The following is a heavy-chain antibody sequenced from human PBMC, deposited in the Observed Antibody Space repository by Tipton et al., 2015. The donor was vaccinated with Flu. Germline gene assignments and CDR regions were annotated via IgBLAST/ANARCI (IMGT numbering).Heavy chain of an antibody. Sequence: TLSLTCTASGGSMSSFYWSWIRQPAGKGLEFIGRIYTSGTSNYNPSLKSRVTMSIDTSKNQFSLKLNSVTAADTAVYYCARAVGGWPHTSAAFDIWGQGTMVTVSS. CDR1: GGSMSSFY. CDR3: ARAVGGWPHTSAAFDI. CDR2: IYTSGTS. J-gene: IGHJ3*02. D-gene: IGHD5-24*01. V-gene: IGHV4-4*07.